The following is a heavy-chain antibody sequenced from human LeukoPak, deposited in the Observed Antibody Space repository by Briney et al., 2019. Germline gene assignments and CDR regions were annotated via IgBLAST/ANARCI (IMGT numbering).Heavy chain of an antibody. Sequence: SETLSLTCTVSGGSISSGGYYWSWIRQHPGKGLEWIGYIYYSGSTYYNPSLKSRVTISVDTSKNQFSLKLSSVTAADTAVYYCARVGSPHYYGSGSHDYWGQGTLVTVSS. CDR3: ARVGSPHYYGSGSHDY. V-gene: IGHV4-31*03. J-gene: IGHJ4*02. D-gene: IGHD3-10*01. CDR2: IYYSGST. CDR1: GGSISSGGYY.